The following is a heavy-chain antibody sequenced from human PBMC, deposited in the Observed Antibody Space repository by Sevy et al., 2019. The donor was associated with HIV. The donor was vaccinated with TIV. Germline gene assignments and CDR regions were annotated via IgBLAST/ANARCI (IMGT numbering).Heavy chain of an antibody. CDR1: GFTFRSYG. Sequence: GGSLRLSCVASGFTFRSYGMHWVRLAPGKGLQWVAFIQYNGNYIYYADSVKGRFTISRDNSKNTLYLQMDSLRPEDTAVYYCARDVLRQGYCSGTNGYKNFDLWGQGIQVTVSS. J-gene: IGHJ4*02. D-gene: IGHD2-2*02. CDR3: ARDVLRQGYCSGTNGYKNFDL. CDR2: IQYNGNYI. V-gene: IGHV3-30*02.